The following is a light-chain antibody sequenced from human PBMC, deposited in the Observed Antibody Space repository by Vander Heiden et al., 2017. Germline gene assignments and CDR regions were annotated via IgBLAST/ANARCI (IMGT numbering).Light chain of an antibody. CDR1: QSVSSSY. V-gene: IGKV3-20*01. Sequence: EIVLTPSPGPLSLSPVERATLSCRASQSVSSSYLAWYQQKPCQSPRLLIYGASSRATGIPDRFSGSGSGTDFTLTISRLEPEDFAVYYCQQYGSSPPYTFGQGTKLEIK. CDR2: GAS. J-gene: IGKJ2*01. CDR3: QQYGSSPPYT.